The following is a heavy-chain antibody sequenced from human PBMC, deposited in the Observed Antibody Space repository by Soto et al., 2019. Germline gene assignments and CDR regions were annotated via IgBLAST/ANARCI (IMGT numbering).Heavy chain of an antibody. Sequence: ASVKVSCKASGYTFTSYGISWVRQAPGQGLEWMGWISAYNGNTNYAQKLQGRVTMTTDTSTSTAYMELRSLRSDDTAVYYCAREMKGYCSGGSCSTGYWFDPWGQGTLVTVSS. CDR2: ISAYNGNT. CDR1: GYTFTSYG. V-gene: IGHV1-18*04. J-gene: IGHJ5*02. CDR3: AREMKGYCSGGSCSTGYWFDP. D-gene: IGHD2-15*01.